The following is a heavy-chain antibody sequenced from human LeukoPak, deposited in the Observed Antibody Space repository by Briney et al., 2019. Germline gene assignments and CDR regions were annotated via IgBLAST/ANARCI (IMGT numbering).Heavy chain of an antibody. CDR2: ISNDGRNK. CDR3: ATPGVHYDPSGYYPFQH. J-gene: IGHJ1*01. CDR1: GFTFSTYE. V-gene: IGHV3-30*01. D-gene: IGHD3-22*01. Sequence: PGRSLRLSCAASGFTFSTYEMHWVRQAPGKGLEWVAVISNDGRNKDYADSVKGRFTISRDNSKNTLYVQMNSLSSEDTAVYYCATPGVHYDPSGYYPFQHWGQGTLVTVSS.